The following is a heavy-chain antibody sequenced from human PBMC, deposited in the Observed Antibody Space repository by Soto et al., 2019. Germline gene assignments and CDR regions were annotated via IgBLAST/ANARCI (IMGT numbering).Heavy chain of an antibody. CDR3: AREEGAAFYYDGMDV. CDR1: GFNLRRLL. Sequence: EVQLVESGGGLVQPGGSPEPPFSGPGFNLRRLLMAWVPQAPGKGLVWVSRINSDGRSTSYADSVKGRFTISRDNAKNTLYLHMNSLRAEDTAVYYCAREEGAAFYYDGMDVWGQGTTVTVSS. J-gene: IGHJ6*02. CDR2: INSDGRST. V-gene: IGHV3-74*01.